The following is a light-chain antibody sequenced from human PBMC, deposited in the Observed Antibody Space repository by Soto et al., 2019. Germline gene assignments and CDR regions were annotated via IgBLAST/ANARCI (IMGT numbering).Light chain of an antibody. V-gene: IGKV3D-15*01. CDR3: QQYNNGPLT. CDR1: QSVSSN. Sequence: EIVMTQSPATLSVSPGERATLSCRASQSVSSNLDWYQQKPDQAPRLLIYGASTRATGIPARFSGSGSGTEFTLTISSLQSEDFAGYYCQQYNNGPLTFGGGTKVEIK. J-gene: IGKJ4*01. CDR2: GAS.